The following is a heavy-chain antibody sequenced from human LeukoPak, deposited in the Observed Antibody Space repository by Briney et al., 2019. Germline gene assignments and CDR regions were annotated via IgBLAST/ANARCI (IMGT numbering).Heavy chain of an antibody. J-gene: IGHJ4*02. CDR3: ARVNGDYIDY. Sequence: SETLSLTCTVSGGSISSRSYYWGWIRQPPGKGLEWIGEINHSGSTNYNPSLKSRVTISVDTSKNQFSLKLSSVTAADTAVYYCARVNGDYIDYWGQGTLVTVSS. D-gene: IGHD4-17*01. V-gene: IGHV4-39*07. CDR2: INHSGST. CDR1: GGSISSRSYY.